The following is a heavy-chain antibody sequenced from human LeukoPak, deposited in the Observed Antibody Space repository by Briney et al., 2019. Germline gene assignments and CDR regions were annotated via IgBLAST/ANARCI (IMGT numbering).Heavy chain of an antibody. CDR3: ARELVHGDYEVGY. CDR2: IPPASNYI. J-gene: IGHJ4*02. D-gene: IGHD4-17*01. Sequence: GGSLRLSCAASGFTFEDYTMNWVRQAPGKGLEWVSIIPPASNYIRYADSVKGRFTVSRDNARNSLYLQMNSLRAEDTAVYYCARELVHGDYEVGYWGQGTLVTVSS. CDR1: GFTFEDYT. V-gene: IGHV3-21*01.